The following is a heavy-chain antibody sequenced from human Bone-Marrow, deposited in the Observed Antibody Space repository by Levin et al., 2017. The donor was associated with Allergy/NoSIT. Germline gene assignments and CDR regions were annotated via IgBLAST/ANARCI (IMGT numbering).Heavy chain of an antibody. CDR3: AREGYSSSWYDYYGMDV. D-gene: IGHD6-13*01. CDR2: ISSSGSTI. Sequence: LSLTCAASGFTFSDYYMSWIRQAPGKGLEWVSYISSSGSTIYYADSVKGRFTISRDNAKNSLYLQMNSLRAEDTAVYYCAREGYSSSWYDYYGMDVWGQGTTVTVSS. CDR1: GFTFSDYY. J-gene: IGHJ6*02. V-gene: IGHV3-11*01.